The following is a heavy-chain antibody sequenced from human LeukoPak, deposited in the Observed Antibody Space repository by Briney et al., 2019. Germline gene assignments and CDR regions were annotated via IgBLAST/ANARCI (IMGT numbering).Heavy chain of an antibody. Sequence: GKSLRLSCAASGFTFSDHYMDWVRQAPGKGLEWVGRTRNKANSYTTEYAASVKGRFTISRDDSKNSLYLQMNSLKIEDTAVYYCARVGIVGATFDYWGQGTLVTVSS. D-gene: IGHD1-26*01. J-gene: IGHJ4*02. CDR2: TRNKANSYTT. V-gene: IGHV3-72*01. CDR1: GFTFSDHY. CDR3: ARVGIVGATFDY.